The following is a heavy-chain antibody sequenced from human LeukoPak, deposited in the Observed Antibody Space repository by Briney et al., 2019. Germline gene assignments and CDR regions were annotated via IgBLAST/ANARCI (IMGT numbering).Heavy chain of an antibody. CDR2: IKQDGSEK. CDR3: ARDVAILQ. CDR1: GFTFSSYW. V-gene: IGHV3-7*01. J-gene: IGHJ4*02. Sequence: GGSLRLSCAASGFTFSSYWISWVRQAPGKGLEWVANIKQDGSEKYYVDSVKGRFTISRDNAKNSLYLQMNSLRAEDTAVYYCARDVAILQWGQGTLVTVSS. D-gene: IGHD2-21*01.